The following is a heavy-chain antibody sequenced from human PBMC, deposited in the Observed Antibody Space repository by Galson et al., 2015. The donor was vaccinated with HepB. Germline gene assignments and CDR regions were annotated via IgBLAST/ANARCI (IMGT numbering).Heavy chain of an antibody. CDR2: IKQDGSEK. J-gene: IGHJ4*02. CDR1: GFTFSNYW. D-gene: IGHD2-2*01. Sequence: SLRLSCAASGFTFSNYWMSWVRQAPGKGLEWVANIKQDGSEKYYVDSVKGRFTISRDNAKNSLYLQMNSLRAEDTAVYYCARGRYCSSTSCRHFDYWGQGTLVTVSS. CDR3: ARGRYCSSTSCRHFDY. V-gene: IGHV3-7*03.